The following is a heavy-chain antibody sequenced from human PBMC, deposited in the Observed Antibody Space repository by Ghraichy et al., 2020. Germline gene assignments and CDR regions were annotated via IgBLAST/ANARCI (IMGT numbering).Heavy chain of an antibody. J-gene: IGHJ4*02. CDR3: ARHMQGFLEWLLIDY. D-gene: IGHD3-3*01. CDR2: IYYSVST. CDR1: GGSISSYY. V-gene: IGHV4-59*08. Sequence: SQTLSLTCTVSGGSISSYYWSWIRQPPGKGLEWIGYIYYSVSTNYNPSLKSRVTISVDTSKNQFSLKLSSVTAADTAVYYCARHMQGFLEWLLIDYWGQGTLVTVSS.